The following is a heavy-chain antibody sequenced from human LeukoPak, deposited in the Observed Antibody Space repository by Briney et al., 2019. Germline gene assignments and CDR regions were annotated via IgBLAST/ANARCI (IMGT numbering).Heavy chain of an antibody. D-gene: IGHD1-1*01. CDR1: GGSISRSNW. J-gene: IGHJ3*02. CDR3: ATTTGGAFDI. Sequence: SETLSLTCGVSGGSISRSNWWSWVRQPPGKELEWIGDICHSGNTKYNPSLKSRVTISVEKSKNQFSLKLTSVTAADTAVYYCATTTGGAFDIWGQGTMVTVSS. V-gene: IGHV4-4*02. CDR2: ICHSGNT.